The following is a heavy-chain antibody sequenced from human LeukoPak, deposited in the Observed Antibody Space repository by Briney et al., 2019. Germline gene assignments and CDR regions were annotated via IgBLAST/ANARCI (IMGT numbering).Heavy chain of an antibody. V-gene: IGHV1-46*01. CDR1: GYTFTSYY. CDR2: INPSGGST. CDR3: ATSIMIPFGGVSFDY. Sequence: ASVKVSCKASGYTFTSYYMHWVRQAPGQGLEWMGIINPSGGSTSYAQKFQGRVTMTRDTSTSTVYMELSSLRSEDTAVYYCATSIMIPFGGVSFDYWGQGTWVTVSS. D-gene: IGHD3-16*01. J-gene: IGHJ4*02.